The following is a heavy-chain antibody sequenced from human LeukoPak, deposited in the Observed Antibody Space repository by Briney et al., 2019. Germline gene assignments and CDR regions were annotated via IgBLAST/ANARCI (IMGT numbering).Heavy chain of an antibody. V-gene: IGHV3-23*01. CDR3: AKDFRIGYSAHFDY. Sequence: GSLRLFCGGSGFTFRNHGMSLVRQAPGKGLEFFSSIYENGGTTYYADSVKGRFSISRDNSKNTLYLQMDSLRGEDTAVYYCAKDFRIGYSAHFDYWGQGALVTVSS. CDR2: IYENGGTT. D-gene: IGHD2-21*01. CDR1: GFTFRNHG. J-gene: IGHJ4*02.